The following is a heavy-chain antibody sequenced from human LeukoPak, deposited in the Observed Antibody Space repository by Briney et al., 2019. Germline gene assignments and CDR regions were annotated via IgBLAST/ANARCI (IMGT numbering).Heavy chain of an antibody. CDR1: GGSISSGGYY. CDR2: IYHSGST. Sequence: SQTLSLTCTVSGGSISSGGYYWSWIRQPPGKGLEWIGYIYHSGSTYHNPSLKSRVTISVDTSKNQFSLKLSSVTAADTAVYYCARDRGYSRPDYFQHWGQGSLVTVSS. J-gene: IGHJ1*01. CDR3: ARDRGYSRPDYFQH. V-gene: IGHV4-30-2*01. D-gene: IGHD6-13*01.